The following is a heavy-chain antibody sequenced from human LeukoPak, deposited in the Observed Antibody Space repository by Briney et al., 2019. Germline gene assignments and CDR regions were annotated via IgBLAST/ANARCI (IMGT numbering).Heavy chain of an antibody. CDR1: GFTFSNYE. CDR3: ARERGHGAAAETFDY. Sequence: GGSLRLSCAASGFTFSNYEMNWVRQAPGKGLEWLSYIGTSGGGIYYADSVKGRFTISRDNAKNSLYLQMNSLRAEDTAVYYCARERGHGAAAETFDYWGQGTLVTVSS. D-gene: IGHD6-13*01. CDR2: IGTSGGGI. J-gene: IGHJ4*02. V-gene: IGHV3-21*01.